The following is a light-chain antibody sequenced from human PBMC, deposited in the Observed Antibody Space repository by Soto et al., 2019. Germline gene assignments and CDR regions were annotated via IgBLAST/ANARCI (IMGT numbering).Light chain of an antibody. CDR3: CSYTSSSTYV. J-gene: IGLJ1*01. CDR2: EVS. V-gene: IGLV2-14*01. Sequence: QSALTQPASVSGFPGQSITISCTGTSSDVGYYNYVSWYQQHAGKAPKLMIYEVSNRPSGVSNRFSGSKSGNTASLTISGLQAEDEADYYCCSYTSSSTYVFGTGTKVTVL. CDR1: SSDVGYYNY.